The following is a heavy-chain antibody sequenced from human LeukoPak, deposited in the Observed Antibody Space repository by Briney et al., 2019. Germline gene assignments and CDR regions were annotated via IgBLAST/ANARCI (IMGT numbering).Heavy chain of an antibody. CDR2: INPNSGGT. D-gene: IGHD4-23*01. V-gene: IGHV1-2*02. J-gene: IGHJ4*02. Sequence: ASVKVSCEASGYTFTGYYMHWVRQAPGQGLEWMGWINPNSGGTNYAQKFQGRVTMTRDTSISTAYMELSRLRSDDTAVYYCARENYCGNSVFDCWGQGTLVTVSS. CDR3: ARENYCGNSVFDC. CDR1: GYTFTGYY.